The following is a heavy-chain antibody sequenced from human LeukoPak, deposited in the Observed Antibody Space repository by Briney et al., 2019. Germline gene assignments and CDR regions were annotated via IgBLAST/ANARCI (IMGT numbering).Heavy chain of an antibody. Sequence: GGSLRLSCAASGFTFSSYGMHWVRQAPGKGLEWVAFIRYDGSNKYYADSVKGRFTISRDNSKNTLYLQMNSLRAEDKAVYYCAKVGCSSTSCYLNYYYYGMDVWGQGTTVTVSS. CDR1: GFTFSSYG. CDR3: AKVGCSSTSCYLNYYYYGMDV. CDR2: IRYDGSNK. J-gene: IGHJ6*02. D-gene: IGHD2-2*01. V-gene: IGHV3-30*02.